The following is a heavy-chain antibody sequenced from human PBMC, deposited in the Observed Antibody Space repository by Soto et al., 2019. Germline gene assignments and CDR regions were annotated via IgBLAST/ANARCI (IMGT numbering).Heavy chain of an antibody. V-gene: IGHV4-59*01. Sequence: PSETLSLTCTVSGVSISSYYWSWIRQPPGKGLEWIGYIYYSGSTNYNPSLKSRVTISVDTSKNQFSLKLSSVTAADTAVYYCARGEGSTTSCYAWFDPWGQGTLVTASS. CDR1: GVSISSYY. D-gene: IGHD2-2*01. J-gene: IGHJ5*02. CDR2: IYYSGST. CDR3: ARGEGSTTSCYAWFDP.